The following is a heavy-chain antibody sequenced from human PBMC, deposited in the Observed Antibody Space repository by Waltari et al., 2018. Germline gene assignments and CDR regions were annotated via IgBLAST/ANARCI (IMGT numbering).Heavy chain of an antibody. J-gene: IGHJ3*02. CDR2: IYHSGST. V-gene: IGHV4-38-2*02. Sequence: QVQLQESGPGLVKPSETLSLTCAVSGYSISSGYYWGWIRQPPGKGLEWIGSIYHSGSTYYNPSLKSRVTISVDTSKNQFSLKLSSVTAADTAVYYCARDYQLPEVDAFDIWGQGTMVTVSS. CDR1: GYSISSGYY. CDR3: ARDYQLPEVDAFDI. D-gene: IGHD2-2*01.